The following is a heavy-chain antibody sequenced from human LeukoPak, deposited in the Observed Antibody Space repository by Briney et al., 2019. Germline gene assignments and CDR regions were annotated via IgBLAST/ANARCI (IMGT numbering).Heavy chain of an antibody. J-gene: IGHJ4*02. D-gene: IGHD5-12*01. CDR3: ARGGYGGNDLRGFDY. Sequence: PGGSLRLSCAASGFNFDEFGMSWVRQAPGKGLEWVSGINWSGGSTGYVDSVKARFTVSRDNAKNSLYLQMDSLRVKDTAFYFCARGGYGGNDLRGFDYWGQGTLVTVSS. V-gene: IGHV3-20*04. CDR2: INWSGGST. CDR1: GFNFDEFG.